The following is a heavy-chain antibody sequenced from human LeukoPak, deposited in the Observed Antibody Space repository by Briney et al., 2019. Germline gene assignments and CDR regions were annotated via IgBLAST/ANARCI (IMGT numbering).Heavy chain of an antibody. J-gene: IGHJ4*02. CDR2: IGSSGGST. V-gene: IGHV3-23*01. CDR3: AKSYDILTGYYLVFDY. Sequence: PGGSLRLSCAVSGFTFSSYAMSWVRQAPGKGLEWVSAIGSSGGSTSYADSVKGRFTISRDNSKDTLYLQMNSLRAEDTAVYYCAKSYDILTGYYLVFDYWGQGTLVTVSS. D-gene: IGHD3-9*01. CDR1: GFTFSSYA.